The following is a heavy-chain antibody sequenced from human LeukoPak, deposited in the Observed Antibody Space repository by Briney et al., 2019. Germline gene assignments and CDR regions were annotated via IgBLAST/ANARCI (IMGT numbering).Heavy chain of an antibody. CDR3: ARPVRRGYYMDV. CDR1: GGSISSSSYY. V-gene: IGHV4-39*01. Sequence: SETLSLTCTVSGGSISSSSYYWGWIRQPPGKGLEWIGSIYYSGSTYYNPSLESRVTISVDTSKNQFSLKLSSVTAADTAVYYCARPVRRGYYMDVWGKGTTVTVSS. J-gene: IGHJ6*03. D-gene: IGHD1-14*01. CDR2: IYYSGST.